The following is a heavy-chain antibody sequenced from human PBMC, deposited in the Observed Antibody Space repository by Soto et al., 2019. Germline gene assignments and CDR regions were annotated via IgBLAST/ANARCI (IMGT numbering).Heavy chain of an antibody. V-gene: IGHV4-34*01. CDR1: GGSFSGYY. CDR3: ARGGIVVVPAAYPTWFDP. D-gene: IGHD2-2*01. J-gene: IGHJ5*02. Sequence: QVQLQQWGAGLLKPSETLSLTCAVYGGSFSGYYWSWIRQPPGKGLEWIGEINHSGSTNYNPSLKSRVTISVDTSKNQFSLKLSSVTAADTAVYYCARGGIVVVPAAYPTWFDPWGQGSLVTVSS. CDR2: INHSGST.